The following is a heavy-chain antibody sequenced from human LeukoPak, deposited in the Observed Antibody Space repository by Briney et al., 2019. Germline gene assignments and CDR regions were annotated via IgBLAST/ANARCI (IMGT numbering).Heavy chain of an antibody. D-gene: IGHD1-26*01. CDR2: ITTSSTTK. V-gene: IGHV3-48*01. CDR3: ARAPYSPQLGYYYYGMDV. CDR1: GFAFNTYS. Sequence: PGGSLRLSCAASGFAFNTYSMNWVRQAPGKGLQWVSSITTSSTTKYYADSVKGRFTISRDNAKNSLYLQMDSLRSEDMAVYYCARAPYSPQLGYYYYGMDVWGQGTTVTVSS. J-gene: IGHJ6*02.